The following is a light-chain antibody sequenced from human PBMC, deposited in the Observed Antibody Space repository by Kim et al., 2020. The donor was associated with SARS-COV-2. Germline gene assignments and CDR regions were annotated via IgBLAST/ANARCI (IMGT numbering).Light chain of an antibody. CDR3: QVWDSSSDHRVV. V-gene: IGLV3-21*04. J-gene: IGLJ2*01. CDR1: SIGSRC. CDR2: YDS. Sequence: PGKTARVTCGGNSIGSRCVTGYQQKSGPAPMLVIYYDSDRPSGIPERFSGSNSGNTATLTISRVEAGDEADYYCQVWDSSSDHRVVFGGGTQLTVL.